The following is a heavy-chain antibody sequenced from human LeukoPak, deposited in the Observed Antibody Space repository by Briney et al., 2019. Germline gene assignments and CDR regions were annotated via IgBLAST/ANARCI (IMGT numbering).Heavy chain of an antibody. V-gene: IGHV4-4*02. CDR1: GGSISSNNW. CDR2: IYHTGST. Sequence: YPSGTLSLTCAVSGGSISSNNWWSWVRQPPGKGLEWIGEIYHTGSTNYNPSLRSRVTISVDTSKNQFSLKLSSVTAADTAVYYCARALSGSTAYYFDYWGQGTLVTVSS. J-gene: IGHJ4*02. CDR3: ARALSGSTAYYFDY. D-gene: IGHD3-10*01.